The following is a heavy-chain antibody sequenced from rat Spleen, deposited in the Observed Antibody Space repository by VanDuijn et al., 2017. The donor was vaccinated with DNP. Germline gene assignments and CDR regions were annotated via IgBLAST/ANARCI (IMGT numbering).Heavy chain of an antibody. Sequence: EVQLVESGGDLVQSGRSLKVSCAASGFTFSDYNMAWVRQAPKKGLEWVATIIYDGSSTYYGDSVKGRFTISRDNAKSTVYLQMDSLRSEDTATYYCATFEGRDAWGQGTSVTVSS. CDR3: ATFEGRDA. CDR1: GFTFSDYN. D-gene: IGHD1-11*01. CDR2: IIYDGSST. J-gene: IGHJ4*01. V-gene: IGHV5S10*01.